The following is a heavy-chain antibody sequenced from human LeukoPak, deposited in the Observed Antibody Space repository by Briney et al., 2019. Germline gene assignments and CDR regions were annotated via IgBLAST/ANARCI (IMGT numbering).Heavy chain of an antibody. CDR1: GGSISSGGYS. Sequence: SQTLSLTCAVSGGSISSGGYSWSWIRQPPGKGLEWIGYIYHSGSTYYNPSLKSRVTISVDRSKNQFSLKLSSVTAADTAVYYCARNVRNRYSSGYYGTYFDYWGQGTLVTVSS. J-gene: IGHJ4*02. CDR3: ARNVRNRYSSGYYGTYFDY. CDR2: IYHSGST. D-gene: IGHD3-22*01. V-gene: IGHV4-30-2*01.